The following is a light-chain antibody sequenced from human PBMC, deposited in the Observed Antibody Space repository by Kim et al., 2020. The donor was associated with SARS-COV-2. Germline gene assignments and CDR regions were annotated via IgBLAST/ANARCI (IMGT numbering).Light chain of an antibody. CDR1: CLRPYS. V-gene: IGLV3-19*01. J-gene: IGLJ2*01. Sequence: LAPTCMITCQRHCLRPYSAGLFEQKPGQAPVIVISGENKRPSGIPDRFSGSNSGNTASLTITGAQAEDEAAYYCSSRDSSGNQRIFGGGTKLTVL. CDR3: SSRDSSGNQRI. CDR2: GEN.